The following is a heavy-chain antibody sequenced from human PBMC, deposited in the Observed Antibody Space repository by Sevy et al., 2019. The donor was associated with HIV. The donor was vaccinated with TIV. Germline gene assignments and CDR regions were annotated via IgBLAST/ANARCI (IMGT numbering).Heavy chain of an antibody. CDR2: ISASGRST. Sequence: GGSLRLSCAASGFTFSSYAMNWVRQAPGKGLEWVSSISASGRSTYYADSVEGRFTISRDNSKNTLYLQMNSLRGDDTAVYYCAKGYYSGGSCPRDYYYYGMDVWGQGTTVTVSS. V-gene: IGHV3-23*01. J-gene: IGHJ6*02. D-gene: IGHD2-15*01. CDR1: GFTFSSYA. CDR3: AKGYYSGGSCPRDYYYYGMDV.